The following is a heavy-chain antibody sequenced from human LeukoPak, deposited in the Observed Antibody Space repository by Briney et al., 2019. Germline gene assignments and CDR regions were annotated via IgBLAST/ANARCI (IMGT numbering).Heavy chain of an antibody. J-gene: IGHJ2*01. CDR3: ARDSGWYDSSGYPAREYRYFDL. CDR1: GGSTSSGGYS. Sequence: SETLSLTCAVSGGSTSSGGYSWSWIRQPPGKGLEWIGYIYHSGSTYYNPSLKSRVTISVDRSKNQFSLKLSSVTAADTAVYYCARDSGWYDSSGYPAREYRYFDLWGRGTLVTVSS. D-gene: IGHD3-22*01. CDR2: IYHSGST. V-gene: IGHV4-30-2*01.